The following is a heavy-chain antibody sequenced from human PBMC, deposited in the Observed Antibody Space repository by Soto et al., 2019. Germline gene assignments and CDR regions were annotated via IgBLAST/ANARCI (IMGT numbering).Heavy chain of an antibody. CDR1: GGTFSSYA. D-gene: IGHD2-2*01. CDR3: ARTLLYCSSTSCYSHYGMDV. CDR2: MNPNSGNT. J-gene: IGHJ6*02. Sequence: ASVKVSCKASGGTFSSYAISWVRQAPGQGLEWMGWMNPNSGNTGYAQKFQGRVTMTRNTSISTAYMELSSLRSEDTAVYYCARTLLYCSSTSCYSHYGMDVWGQGTTVTVS. V-gene: IGHV1-8*02.